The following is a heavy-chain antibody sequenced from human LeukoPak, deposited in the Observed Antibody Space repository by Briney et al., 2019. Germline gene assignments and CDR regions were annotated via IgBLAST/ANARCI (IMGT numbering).Heavy chain of an antibody. CDR2: INSDGSST. CDR1: GFTFSSYW. Sequence: GGSLRLSCAASGFTFSSYWMHWVRRAPGKGLVWVSRINSDGSSTSYADSVKGRFTISRDNAKNTLYLQMNSLRAEDTAVYYCASFGDYVWGSYRYESDYWGQGTLVTVSS. CDR3: ASFGDYVWGSYRYESDY. V-gene: IGHV3-74*01. J-gene: IGHJ4*02. D-gene: IGHD3-16*02.